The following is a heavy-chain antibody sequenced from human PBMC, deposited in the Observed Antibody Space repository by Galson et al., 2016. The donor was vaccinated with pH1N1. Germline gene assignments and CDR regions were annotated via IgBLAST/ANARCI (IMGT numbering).Heavy chain of an antibody. CDR3: ARSRDFSFDY. Sequence: SLRLSCAASGFTLSCCAMHWVRQAPGKGLECVALTSKDGNNVYYADSVKGRFTISRDSSNNTLYLQMNSLRTEDTAIYYCARSRDFSFDYWGQGALVTVAS. CDR2: TSKDGNNV. CDR1: GFTLSCCA. V-gene: IGHV3-30*04. D-gene: IGHD4-11*01. J-gene: IGHJ4*02.